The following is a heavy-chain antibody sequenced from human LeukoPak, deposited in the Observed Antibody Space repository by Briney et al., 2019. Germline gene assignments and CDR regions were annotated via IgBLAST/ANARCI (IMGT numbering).Heavy chain of an antibody. D-gene: IGHD4-11*01. CDR2: ISSSGGTR. CDR3: ATLTVASSFDY. V-gene: IGHV3-48*03. Sequence: GGSLRLSCAASGFALSVYEMYWVRPAPGKGLERVSYISSSGGTRYYADSVKGRFTIPRNNAKNSLYLQMNSLRAEDTAVNYCATLTVASSFDYWGEGALVTVSS. J-gene: IGHJ4*02. CDR1: GFALSVYE.